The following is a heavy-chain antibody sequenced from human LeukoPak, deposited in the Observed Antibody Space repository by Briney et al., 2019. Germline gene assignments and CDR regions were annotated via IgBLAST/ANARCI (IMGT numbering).Heavy chain of an antibody. CDR1: GFTFSSYA. CDR2: ISGSGGST. D-gene: IGHD4-17*01. Sequence: GGSLRLSCAASGFTFSSYAMSWVRQAPGKGREWVSAISGSGGSTCYADSVKGRFTISRDNSKNTLYLQMNSLRAEDTAVYYCAKDDYGDFDYWGQGTLVTVSS. V-gene: IGHV3-23*01. CDR3: AKDDYGDFDY. J-gene: IGHJ4*02.